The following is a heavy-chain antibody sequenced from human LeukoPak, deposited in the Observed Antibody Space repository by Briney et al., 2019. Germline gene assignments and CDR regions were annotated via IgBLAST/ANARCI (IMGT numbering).Heavy chain of an antibody. CDR3: ARWAGHCSSTSCYERPFDY. CDR2: IIPIFSAT. J-gene: IGHJ4*02. CDR1: GGTDSNYA. Sequence: GASVKVSCKASGGTDSNYAVTWLRQAPGQGLEWMGGIIPIFSATNYAQKFQGRLTISADDSTSTAYMELSSLRSEDTAVYYCARWAGHCSSTSCYERPFDYWGQGTPVTVSS. V-gene: IGHV1-69*13. D-gene: IGHD2-2*01.